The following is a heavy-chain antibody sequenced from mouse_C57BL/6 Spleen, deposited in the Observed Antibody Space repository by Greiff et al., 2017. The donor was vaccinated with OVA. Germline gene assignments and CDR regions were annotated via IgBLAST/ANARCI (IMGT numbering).Heavy chain of an antibody. CDR2: INPNNGGT. D-gene: IGHD1-1*01. CDR3: ARSAVLVLRYLWYFDV. CDR1: GYTFTDYN. Sequence: VQLQQSGPELVKPGASVKMSCKASGYTFTDYNMHWVKQSHGKSLEWIGYINPNNGGTSYNQKFKGKATLTVNKSSSTAYMELRSLTSEDSAVYYGARSAVLVLRYLWYFDVWGTGTTVTVSS. J-gene: IGHJ1*03. V-gene: IGHV1-22*01.